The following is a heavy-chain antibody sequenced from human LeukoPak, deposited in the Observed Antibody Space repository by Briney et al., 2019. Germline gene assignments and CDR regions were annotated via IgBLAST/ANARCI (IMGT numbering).Heavy chain of an antibody. D-gene: IGHD4-23*01. V-gene: IGHV4-34*01. CDR1: GGSFSGYY. CDR2: INHSGST. Sequence: SETLSLTCAVYGGSFSGYYWSWIRQPPGKGLEWIGEINHSGSTNYNPSLKSRVTISVDTSKNQFSLKLSSATAADTAVYYCASPPPGYGGNSSYYYYYMDVWGKGTTVTVSS. J-gene: IGHJ6*03. CDR3: ASPPPGYGGNSSYYYYYMDV.